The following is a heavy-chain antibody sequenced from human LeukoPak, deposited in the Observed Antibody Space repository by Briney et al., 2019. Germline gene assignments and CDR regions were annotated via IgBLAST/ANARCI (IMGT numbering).Heavy chain of an antibody. CDR1: GFTFSSYG. Sequence: TGGSLRLSCAASGFTFSSYGMSWVRQAPGKGLEWVSAISGSGGSTYYADSVKGRFTISRDNSKNTLYLQMNSLRAEDAAVYYCAKAPLGRCTGAICYSFDYWGQGTLVTVSS. J-gene: IGHJ4*02. V-gene: IGHV3-23*01. CDR3: AKAPLGRCTGAICYSFDY. D-gene: IGHD2-8*02. CDR2: ISGSGGST.